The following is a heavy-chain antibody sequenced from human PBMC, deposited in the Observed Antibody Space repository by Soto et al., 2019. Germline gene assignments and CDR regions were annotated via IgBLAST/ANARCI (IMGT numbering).Heavy chain of an antibody. CDR1: GYTFISFS. CDR3: ARGRGYSVGSNGVDV. V-gene: IGHV1-3*01. D-gene: IGHD5-18*01. Sequence: QVQLVQSGAQVKTPGASVKVSCKASGYTFISFSIHWLRQAPGQRPEWMGWITAGNDNTYFSQKFQGRVTITRDTSANTVYMEVSSLRSEDTAVYHCARGRGYSVGSNGVDVWGQGTTVIVSS. CDR2: ITAGNDNT. J-gene: IGHJ6*02.